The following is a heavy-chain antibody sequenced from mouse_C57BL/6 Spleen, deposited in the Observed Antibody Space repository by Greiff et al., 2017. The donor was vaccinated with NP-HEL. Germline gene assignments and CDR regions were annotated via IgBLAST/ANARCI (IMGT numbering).Heavy chain of an antibody. CDR1: GYTFTSYW. CDR2: IDPSDSYT. J-gene: IGHJ2*01. Sequence: VQLQQPGAELVRPGTSVKLSCEASGYTFTSYWMHWVKQRPGQGLEWIGVIDPSDSYTNYNQKFKGKATLTVDTSSSTAYMQLSSLTSEDSAVYYCARASYYSKGDYWGQGTTLTVSS. CDR3: ARASYYSKGDY. V-gene: IGHV1-59*01. D-gene: IGHD2-5*01.